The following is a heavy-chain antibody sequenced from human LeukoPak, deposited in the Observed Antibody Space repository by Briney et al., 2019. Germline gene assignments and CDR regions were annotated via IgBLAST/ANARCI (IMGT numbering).Heavy chain of an antibody. CDR1: GFTFSSYA. Sequence: GGSLRLSCAASGFTFSSYAMSWVRQAPGKGLEWVSAISGSGGSTHYADSVKGRFTISRDNSKNTLYLQMNSLRAEDTAVYYCAKGKDYYDSSGPFDYWGQGTLVTVSS. D-gene: IGHD3-22*01. V-gene: IGHV3-23*01. CDR2: ISGSGGST. J-gene: IGHJ4*02. CDR3: AKGKDYYDSSGPFDY.